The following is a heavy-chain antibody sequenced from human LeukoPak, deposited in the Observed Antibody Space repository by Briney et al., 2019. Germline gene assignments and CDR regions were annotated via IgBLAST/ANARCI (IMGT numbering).Heavy chain of an antibody. J-gene: IGHJ4*02. CDR3: AREAATEGVLDY. D-gene: IGHD1-26*01. CDR1: GFTFSSYA. CDR2: ISYDGSNK. V-gene: IGHV3-30-3*01. Sequence: GGSLRLSCAASGFTFSSYAMHWVRQAPDKGLEWVAVISYDGSNKYYADSVKGRFTISRDNSKNTLYLQMNSLRAEDTAVYYCAREAATEGVLDYWGQGTLVTVSS.